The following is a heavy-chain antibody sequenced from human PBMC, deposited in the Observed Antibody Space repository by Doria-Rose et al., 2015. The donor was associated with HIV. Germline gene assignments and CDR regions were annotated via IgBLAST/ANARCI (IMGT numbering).Heavy chain of an antibody. Sequence: QVQLQQWGAGVLKPSETRSLTCAVYGESFSGYYWSWIRQPPGKGLERIAEINHSGTTNYNPSLKSRVTISVDTSKNQFSLNLTSVTAADTAVYYCARQRGLDAFDVWGQGTIITVSS. CDR3: ARQRGLDAFDV. J-gene: IGHJ3*01. CDR1: GESFSGYY. V-gene: IGHV4-34*01. CDR2: INHSGTT.